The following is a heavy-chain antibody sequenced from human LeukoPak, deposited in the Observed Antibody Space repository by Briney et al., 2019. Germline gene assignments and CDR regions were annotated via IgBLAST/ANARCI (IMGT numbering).Heavy chain of an antibody. V-gene: IGHV1-2*02. Sequence: ASVKVSCKASGGTFSSYAISWVRQAPGQGLEWMGWINPSSGGTYYAQKFQDRVTMTRDTSISTAYMELSRLRSDDTAVYYCARCNDFWSGYYYWGQGTLVTVSS. CDR3: ARCNDFWSGYYY. CDR2: INPSSGGT. D-gene: IGHD3-3*01. CDR1: GGTFSSYA. J-gene: IGHJ4*02.